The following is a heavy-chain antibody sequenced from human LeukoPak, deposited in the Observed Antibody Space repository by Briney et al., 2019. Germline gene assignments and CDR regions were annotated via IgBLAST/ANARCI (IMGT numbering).Heavy chain of an antibody. J-gene: IGHJ6*04. CDR1: RFTFSDYY. D-gene: IGHD6-6*01. CDR3: ARARIAARPSSEIV. Sequence: GGSLRLSCAPSRFTFSDYYMSWIRQAPGKGLEWVSYISSSGSTIYYADSVKGRFTISRDNAKNSLYLQMNSLRAEDTAVYYCARARIAARPSSEIVWGKETTVTVSS. CDR2: ISSSGSTI. V-gene: IGHV3-11*01.